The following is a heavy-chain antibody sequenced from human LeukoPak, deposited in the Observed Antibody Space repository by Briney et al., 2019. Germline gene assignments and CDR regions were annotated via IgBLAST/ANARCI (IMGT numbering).Heavy chain of an antibody. V-gene: IGHV3-23*01. Sequence: GGSLRLSCAASGSTFSSYAMNWVRQAPGKGLEWVSTISGSGDSTYYSDSVKGRLTISRDNSKNTLYLQMNSLRAEDTAVYYCARDRGYSCGYWGQGTLVTVSS. J-gene: IGHJ4*02. D-gene: IGHD5-18*01. CDR1: GSTFSSYA. CDR3: ARDRGYSCGY. CDR2: ISGSGDST.